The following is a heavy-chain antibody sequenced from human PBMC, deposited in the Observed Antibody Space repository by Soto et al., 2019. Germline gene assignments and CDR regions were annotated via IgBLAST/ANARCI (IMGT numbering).Heavy chain of an antibody. J-gene: IGHJ4*02. CDR1: GFTFSSYV. Sequence: QVQLVESGGGVVQPGRSLRLSCAASGFTFSSYVMHWVRQTPGRGLEWVAFISHDGNNKYYADSVKGRFTISRDNSENTLYLQMDSLRAEDTAVYYCARDDEGGSDCDLGYWGQGNLVTVSS. V-gene: IGHV3-30-3*01. D-gene: IGHD1-26*01. CDR2: ISHDGNNK. CDR3: ARDDEGGSDCDLGY.